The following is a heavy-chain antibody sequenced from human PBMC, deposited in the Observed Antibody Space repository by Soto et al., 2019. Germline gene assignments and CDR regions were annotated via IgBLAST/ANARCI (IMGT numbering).Heavy chain of an antibody. J-gene: IGHJ4*02. D-gene: IGHD5-12*01. Sequence: QLQLQESGPGLVKPSETLSLTCTVSGGSISSGTYCWGWIRQPPGKGLEWIGSIYYSGTTYYNPSLSSRVTISIDTSKNQFSLKLSSVTAADTAVFYCARLHYDYPSYWGQGTLVTVSS. CDR1: GGSISSGTYC. CDR2: IYYSGTT. CDR3: ARLHYDYPSY. V-gene: IGHV4-39*01.